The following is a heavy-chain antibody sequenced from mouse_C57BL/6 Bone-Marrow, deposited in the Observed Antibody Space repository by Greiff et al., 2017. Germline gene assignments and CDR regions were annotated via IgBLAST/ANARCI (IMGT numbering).Heavy chain of an antibody. CDR1: GYTFTSYW. J-gene: IGHJ1*03. V-gene: IGHV1-64*01. CDR2: IHPNSGST. CDR3: ARQLRLRFYWYFDV. Sequence: QVQLQQPGAELVKPGASVKLSCKASGYTFTSYWMHWVKQRPGQGLAWIGMIHPNSGSTNYNEKFKGKATLTVDQASSTAYMQLSSLKSEDSAVYYCARQLRLRFYWYFDVWGTGTTVTVSS. D-gene: IGHD3-2*02.